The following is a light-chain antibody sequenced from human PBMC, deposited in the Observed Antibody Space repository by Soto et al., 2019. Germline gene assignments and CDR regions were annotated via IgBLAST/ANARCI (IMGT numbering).Light chain of an antibody. Sequence: QSVLTQPPSVSGAPGQRDTISYTGSSSNIGAGYDVHWYQQLPGTAPKLLIYGNSNRPSGVPDRFSGSKSGTSASLAITGLQAEDEADYYCQSYDSSLSGSVVFGGGTKLTVL. CDR3: QSYDSSLSGSVV. V-gene: IGLV1-40*01. J-gene: IGLJ2*01. CDR1: SSNIGAGYD. CDR2: GNS.